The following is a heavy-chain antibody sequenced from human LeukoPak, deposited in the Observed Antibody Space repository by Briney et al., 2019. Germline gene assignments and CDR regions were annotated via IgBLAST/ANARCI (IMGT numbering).Heavy chain of an antibody. D-gene: IGHD3-22*01. Sequence: PGGSLRLSCAASGFTFSNHAMNWVRQAPGKGLEWVSIISGSGTVTYYADSVKGRFTISRDNSKNTLYLQMNSLRAEDTAVYYCARGLGQNNYDSSGYYPYYFDYWGQGTLVTVSS. CDR2: ISGSGTVT. J-gene: IGHJ4*02. V-gene: IGHV3-23*01. CDR1: GFTFSNHA. CDR3: ARGLGQNNYDSSGYYPYYFDY.